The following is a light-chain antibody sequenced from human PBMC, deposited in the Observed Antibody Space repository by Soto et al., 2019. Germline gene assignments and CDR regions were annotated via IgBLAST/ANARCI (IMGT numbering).Light chain of an antibody. CDR2: GAS. V-gene: IGKV3-20*01. CDR3: QQFSSTPSWT. J-gene: IGKJ1*01. Sequence: EIVLTQSPGTLSLSPGERATLSCRASQSVSRSDLAWYQQKPGQAPMLLIYGASSSATGIPDRFSGSGSGTDFTLTISRMEPEDFAVYYCQQFSSTPSWTFGQGTKV. CDR1: QSVSRSD.